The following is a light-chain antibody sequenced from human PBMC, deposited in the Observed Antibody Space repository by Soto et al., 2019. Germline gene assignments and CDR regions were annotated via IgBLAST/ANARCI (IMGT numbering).Light chain of an antibody. J-gene: IGLJ7*01. CDR1: NIGSKS. CDR2: YDT. Sequence: YELTQPPSVSVAPGKTARITCGGNNIGSKSVHWYQQKPGQTPLLVIYYDTDRPSGIPERFSGSNSGTTATLTISRVEAGDEADYFCQVWDTSSDHTVFGGGTQLTVL. CDR3: QVWDTSSDHTV. V-gene: IGLV3-21*04.